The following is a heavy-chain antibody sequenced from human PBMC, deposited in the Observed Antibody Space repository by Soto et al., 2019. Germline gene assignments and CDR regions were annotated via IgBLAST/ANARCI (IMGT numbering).Heavy chain of an antibody. J-gene: IGHJ4*02. CDR2: IILPFGTP. Sequence: QVRLVQSGAEVKKTESSVKVSCEASGTTFSNFAIGWVRQAPGQGLEWMGGIILPFGTPNYAQKFQGRVTISGDGSMTTVYMELRGLRSGDTAVYYCVRGPDYEGYFDYWGQGTLVTVSS. V-gene: IGHV1-69*12. CDR3: VRGPDYEGYFDY. D-gene: IGHD3-22*01. CDR1: GTTFSNFA.